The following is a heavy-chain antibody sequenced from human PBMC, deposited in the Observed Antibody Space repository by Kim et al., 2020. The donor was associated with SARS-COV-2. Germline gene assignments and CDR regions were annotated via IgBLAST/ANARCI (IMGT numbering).Heavy chain of an antibody. D-gene: IGHD1-26*01. CDR2: IKSKTDGGTT. J-gene: IGHJ4*02. V-gene: IGHV3-15*01. Sequence: GGSLRLSCAASGFTFSNAWMSWVRQAPGKGLEWVGRIKSKTDGGTTDYAAPVKGRFTISRDDSKNTLYLQMNSLKTEDTAVYYCTTSRRGPRIVGATTLPHGTHYYFDYWGQGTLVTVSS. CDR1: GFTFSNAW. CDR3: TTSRRGPRIVGATTLPHGTHYYFDY.